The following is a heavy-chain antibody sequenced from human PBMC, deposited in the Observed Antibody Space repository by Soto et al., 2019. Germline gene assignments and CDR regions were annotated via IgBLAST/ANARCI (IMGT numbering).Heavy chain of an antibody. J-gene: IGHJ5*02. CDR3: ARGHGVATTMGWFDP. D-gene: IGHD5-12*01. CDR1: GFTFSSYG. V-gene: IGHV3-33*01. CDR2: IYYDGSNK. Sequence: QVQLVESGGGVVQPGRSLRLSCAASGFTFSSYGIHWVRQAPGKGLEWVAVIYYDGSNKYYADSVKGRFTISGDNSKNTLYLQMTSLRADDTAVYYCARGHGVATTMGWFDPWGQGTLVTVSS.